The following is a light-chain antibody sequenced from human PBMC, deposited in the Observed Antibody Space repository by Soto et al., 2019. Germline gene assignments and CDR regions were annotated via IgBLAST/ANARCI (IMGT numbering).Light chain of an antibody. J-gene: IGLJ7*01. CDR1: SGHSSYI. V-gene: IGLV4-60*03. CDR2: LEGSGSY. CDR3: ETWDSSTFSAV. Sequence: QSVLTQSSSASASLGSSVKLTCTLSSGHSSYIIAWHQQQPGKAPRYLMKLEGSGSYNKGSGVPDRFSGSSSGADRYLTISNLQSEDEADYYCETWDSSTFSAVFGGGTQLTVL.